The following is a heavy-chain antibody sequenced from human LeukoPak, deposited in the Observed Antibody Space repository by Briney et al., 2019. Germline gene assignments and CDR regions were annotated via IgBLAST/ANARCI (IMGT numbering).Heavy chain of an antibody. CDR2: IYYSGST. J-gene: IGHJ6*03. CDR3: ARGLVGSTMVRGVIITYYYMDV. Sequence: PSETLSLTCTVSGGSISSSSYYWGWIRQPPGKGLEWIGSIYYSGSTNYNPSLKSRVTISVDTSKNQFSLKLSSVTAADTAVYYCARGLVGSTMVRGVIITYYYMDVWGKGTTVTISS. D-gene: IGHD3-10*01. V-gene: IGHV4-39*07. CDR1: GGSISSSSYY.